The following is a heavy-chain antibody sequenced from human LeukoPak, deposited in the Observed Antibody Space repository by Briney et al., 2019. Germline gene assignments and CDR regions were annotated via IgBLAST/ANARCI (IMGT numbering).Heavy chain of an antibody. Sequence: NPSETLSLTCTVSGYSISSGYFWGWIRQPPGKGLEWIGVYHVGTTDYNPSLKSRVTISVDRSKNQMSLKLSSVTAADTVVYYCARCLGFLIGSSWYPDAFDIWGQGTMVTVSS. CDR1: GYSISSGYF. CDR3: ARCLGFLIGSSWYPDAFDI. D-gene: IGHD6-13*01. CDR2: VYHVGTT. J-gene: IGHJ3*02. V-gene: IGHV4-38-2*02.